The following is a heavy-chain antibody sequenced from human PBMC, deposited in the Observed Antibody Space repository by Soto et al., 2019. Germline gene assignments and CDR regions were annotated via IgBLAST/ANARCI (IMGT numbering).Heavy chain of an antibody. V-gene: IGHV3-30*18. Sequence: GGSLRLSCAASGFTFSSYGMHWVRQAPGKGLEWVAVISYDGSNKYYADSVKGRFTISRDNSKNTLYLQMNSLRAEDTAVYYCAKQGGIQLWLPEKNWFDPWGQGTLVTVSS. J-gene: IGHJ5*02. CDR1: GFTFSSYG. D-gene: IGHD5-18*01. CDR2: ISYDGSNK. CDR3: AKQGGIQLWLPEKNWFDP.